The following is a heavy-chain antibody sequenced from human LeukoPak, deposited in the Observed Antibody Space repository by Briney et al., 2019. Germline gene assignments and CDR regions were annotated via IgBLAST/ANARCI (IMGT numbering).Heavy chain of an antibody. J-gene: IGHJ4*02. Sequence: PGGSLRLSCTASGFTFHNRPMHWVRQAPGKGLEWVAVISYDGSAADYADSVRGRFAISRENAKTTLYLQMNSLGPEDTAIYYSAREGESSGHCGNFDFWGQGTLVTVAS. D-gene: IGHD3-22*01. CDR3: AREGESSGHCGNFDF. V-gene: IGHV3-30*09. CDR1: GFTFHNRP. CDR2: ISYDGSAA.